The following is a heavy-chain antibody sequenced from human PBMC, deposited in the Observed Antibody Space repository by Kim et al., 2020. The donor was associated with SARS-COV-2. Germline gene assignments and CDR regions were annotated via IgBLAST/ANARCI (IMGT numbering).Heavy chain of an antibody. V-gene: IGHV3-23*01. D-gene: IGHD2-21*01. J-gene: IGHJ6*02. CDR3: AKDLWNYSAMDV. Sequence: AGSVKGRFRISRDDSKNTLYLRLNNLRAEDTALYYCAKDLWNYSAMDVWGQGTTVTVSS.